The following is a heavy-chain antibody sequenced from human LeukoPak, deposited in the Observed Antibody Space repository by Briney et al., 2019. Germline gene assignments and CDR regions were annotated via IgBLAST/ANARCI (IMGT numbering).Heavy chain of an antibody. Sequence: PGGSLRLSCAASGFTLSSYAMSWVRQAPGKGLEWVSAISVSGNTYHADSVKGRFTISRDNSKSTLFLQMNSLRAEDTAVYYGAKMARYSYVGVYYFDYWGQGTLVTVSS. CDR1: GFTLSSYA. CDR2: ISVSGNT. CDR3: AKMARYSYVGVYYFDY. J-gene: IGHJ4*02. D-gene: IGHD5-18*01. V-gene: IGHV3-23*01.